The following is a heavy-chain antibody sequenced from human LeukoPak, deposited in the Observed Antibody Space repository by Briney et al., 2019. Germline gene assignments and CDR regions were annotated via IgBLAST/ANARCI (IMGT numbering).Heavy chain of an antibody. J-gene: IGHJ3*02. CDR3: ARPGAYCSGGSCYTSGAFDI. CDR1: GGTFSSYA. D-gene: IGHD2-15*01. Sequence: SVKVSCKASGGTFSSYAISWVRQAPGQGLEWMGGIIPIFGTANYAQKFQGRVTITADESTSTAYMELSSLRSEDTAVYYCARPGAYCSGGSCYTSGAFDIWGQGTMVTVSS. CDR2: IIPIFGTA. V-gene: IGHV1-69*13.